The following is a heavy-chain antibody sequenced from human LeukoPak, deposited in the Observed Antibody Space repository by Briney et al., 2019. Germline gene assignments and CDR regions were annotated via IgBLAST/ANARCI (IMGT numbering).Heavy chain of an antibody. CDR2: IYYSGST. Sequence: PSETLSLTCTVSGGSISPYYWSWIRQPPGKGLEWIGYIYYSGSTNYNPSLKSRVTISVDTSKNQFSLKLSSVTAADTAVYYCARSPKPGAPKLYYFDYWGQGTLVTVSS. CDR1: GGSISPYY. V-gene: IGHV4-59*01. D-gene: IGHD3-10*01. CDR3: ARSPKPGAPKLYYFDY. J-gene: IGHJ4*02.